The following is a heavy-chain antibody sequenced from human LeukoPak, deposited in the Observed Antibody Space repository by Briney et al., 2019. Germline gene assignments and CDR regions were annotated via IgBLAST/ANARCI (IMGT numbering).Heavy chain of an antibody. CDR3: TIYDSSGSFDY. J-gene: IGHJ4*02. CDR1: GFTLGDYA. Sequence: PGRSLRLSCTASGFTLGDYAMSWVRQAPGKGLEWVGFIRSKAYGGTTEYAASVKGRFTISRDDSKSIAYLQMNSLKTEDTAVYYCTIYDSSGSFDYWGQGTLVTVSS. CDR2: IRSKAYGGTT. D-gene: IGHD3-22*01. V-gene: IGHV3-49*04.